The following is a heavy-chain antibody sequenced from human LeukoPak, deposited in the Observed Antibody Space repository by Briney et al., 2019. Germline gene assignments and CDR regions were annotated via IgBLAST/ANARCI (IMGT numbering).Heavy chain of an antibody. V-gene: IGHV4-61*01. CDR3: AREGAAAGMSYYYYGMDV. J-gene: IGHJ6*02. CDR1: GGSVSSGSYY. D-gene: IGHD6-13*01. Sequence: NTSETLSLTCTVSGGSVSSGSYYWSWIRQPPGKGLEWIGYIYYSGSTNYNPSLKSRVTISVDTSKNQFSLKLSSVTAADTAVYYCAREGAAAGMSYYYYGMDVWGQGTTVTVSS. CDR2: IYYSGST.